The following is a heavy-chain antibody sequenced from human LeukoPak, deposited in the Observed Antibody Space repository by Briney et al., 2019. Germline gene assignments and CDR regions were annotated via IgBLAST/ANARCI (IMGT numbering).Heavy chain of an antibody. Sequence: PSETLSLTCTVSGDSVSSSSYYWSWIRQPPGTGLEWIGYILYGGSTSYTPSLKSRVTISVDTSKNQVSLKLSSVTAADTAVYYCARVSLTMICNYRGQGTLVTVSS. CDR1: GDSVSSSSYY. CDR2: ILYGGST. V-gene: IGHV4-61*01. J-gene: IGHJ4*02. D-gene: IGHD3-22*01. CDR3: ARVSLTMICNY.